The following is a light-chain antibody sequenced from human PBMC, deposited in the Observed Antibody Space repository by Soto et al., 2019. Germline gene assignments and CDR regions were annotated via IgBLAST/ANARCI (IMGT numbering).Light chain of an antibody. Sequence: EIVLTQSPATLSVSPGERATLSCRANQSVRDKLAWYQQKPGQAPRLLIYGAYTRATGIPDRFSGGGSGTEFTLTNSSLQSEDFAVYYCQQYDNWPPLTFGGGTKVEIK. CDR2: GAY. V-gene: IGKV3-15*01. CDR3: QQYDNWPPLT. CDR1: QSVRDK. J-gene: IGKJ4*01.